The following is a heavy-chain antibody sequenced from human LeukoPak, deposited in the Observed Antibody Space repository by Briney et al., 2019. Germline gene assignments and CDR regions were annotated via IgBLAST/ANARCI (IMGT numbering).Heavy chain of an antibody. D-gene: IGHD5-12*01. J-gene: IGHJ4*02. CDR1: GYTVTSYD. CDR2: MNPNSGNT. V-gene: IGHV1-8*01. Sequence: GASVKVSCKASGYTVTSYDINWVRQATGQGLEWMGWMNPNSGNTGYAQKFQGRVTMTRNTSISTAYMELSSLRSEDTAVYYCAVRGYSGLIHLKHLDYWGQGTLVTVSS. CDR3: AVRGYSGLIHLKHLDY.